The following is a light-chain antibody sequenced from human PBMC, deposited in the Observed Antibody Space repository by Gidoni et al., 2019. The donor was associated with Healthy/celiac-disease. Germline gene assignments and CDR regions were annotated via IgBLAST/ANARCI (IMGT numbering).Light chain of an antibody. J-gene: IGKJ4*01. CDR2: DAS. CDR1: QDISNY. Sequence: DIQKTQSTSSLSASVGDRGTITCQASQDISNYLNWYQQKPGKAPKLLSYDASNLETGVPSRFSGSVSGTDFTFTISSLQPEDIATYYCQQYDNLPPLTFGGGTKVEIK. V-gene: IGKV1-33*01. CDR3: QQYDNLPPLT.